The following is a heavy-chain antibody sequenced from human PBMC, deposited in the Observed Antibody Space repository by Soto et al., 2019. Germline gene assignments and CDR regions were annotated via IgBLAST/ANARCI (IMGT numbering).Heavy chain of an antibody. CDR3: ARTTPITYYYDSSGYHPLGYFDY. V-gene: IGHV4-59*01. D-gene: IGHD3-22*01. Sequence: PSETLSLTCTVSGGSISSYYWSWVRQPPGKGLEWIGYIYYSGSTNYNPSLKSRVTISVDTSKNQFSLKLSSVTAADTAVYYCARTTPITYYYDSSGYHPLGYFDYWGQGTLVTVSS. CDR2: IYYSGST. CDR1: GGSISSYY. J-gene: IGHJ4*02.